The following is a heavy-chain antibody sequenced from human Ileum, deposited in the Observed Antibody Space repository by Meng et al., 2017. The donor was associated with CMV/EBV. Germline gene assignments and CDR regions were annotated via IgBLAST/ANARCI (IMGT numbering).Heavy chain of an antibody. Sequence: GESLKISCAASGFTFSNYAMTWVRQAPGKGLEWVSTISEIRDASYYGDSVKGRFAISRDNSKNTLYLQMSSLRVEDTAVYYCAKARQCEDWGQGTLVTVPQ. CDR3: AKARQCED. CDR1: GFTFSNYA. CDR2: ISEIRDAS. V-gene: IGHV3-23*01. J-gene: IGHJ4*02.